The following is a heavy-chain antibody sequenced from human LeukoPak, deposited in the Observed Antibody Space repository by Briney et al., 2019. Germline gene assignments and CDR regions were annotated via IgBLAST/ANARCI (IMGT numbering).Heavy chain of an antibody. D-gene: IGHD2-8*01. CDR1: GFTFSSYW. Sequence: GGSLRLSCAASGFTFSSYWISWVRQAPGKGLEWVANIKQDGSEKYYVDSVKGRFTISRDNAKNSLYLQMNSLRAEDTAVYYCARVRLLRHFDYWGQGTLVTVSS. CDR3: ARVRLLRHFDY. V-gene: IGHV3-7*01. CDR2: IKQDGSEK. J-gene: IGHJ4*02.